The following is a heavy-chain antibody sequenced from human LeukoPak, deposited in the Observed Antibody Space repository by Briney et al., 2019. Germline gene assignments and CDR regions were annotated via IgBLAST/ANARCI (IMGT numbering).Heavy chain of an antibody. D-gene: IGHD3-10*01. J-gene: IGHJ4*02. CDR2: INHSGST. CDR1: GGSFSGYY. Sequence: SETLSLTCAVYGGSFSGYYWSWIRQPPGKGLEWIGEINHSGSTNYNPSLKSRVTISVDTSKNQFSLKLSSVTAADTAVYYCARHEYGSGSYGVYWGQGTLVTVSS. V-gene: IGHV4-34*01. CDR3: ARHEYGSGSYGVY.